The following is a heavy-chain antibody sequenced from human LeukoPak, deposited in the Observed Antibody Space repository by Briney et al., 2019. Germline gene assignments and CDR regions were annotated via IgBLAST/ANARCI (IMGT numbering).Heavy chain of an antibody. D-gene: IGHD1-1*01. CDR2: IYYSGNT. CDR1: GGXISSYY. CDR3: ARINWNYFDY. J-gene: IGHJ4*02. V-gene: IGHV4-59*08. Sequence: SETLSLTCTVSGGXISSYYWSWVRQPPGKGLEWIGYIYYSGNTNYNPSLKSRLTMSADRSRNQFSLNLNSVTAADTAVYYCARINWNYFDYWGQGILVAVSS.